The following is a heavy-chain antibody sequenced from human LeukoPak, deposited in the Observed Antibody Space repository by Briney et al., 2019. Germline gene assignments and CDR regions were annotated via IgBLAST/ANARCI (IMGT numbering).Heavy chain of an antibody. CDR3: ARVGSSSWPQNDY. D-gene: IGHD6-13*01. CDR1: GGSISSYY. Sequence: PSETLSLTCTVSGGSISSYYWSWIRQPPGKGLEWIGEINHSGSTNYNPSLKSRVTISVDTSKNQFSLKLSSVTAADTAVYYCARVGSSSWPQNDYWGQGTLVTVSS. J-gene: IGHJ4*02. CDR2: INHSGST. V-gene: IGHV4-34*01.